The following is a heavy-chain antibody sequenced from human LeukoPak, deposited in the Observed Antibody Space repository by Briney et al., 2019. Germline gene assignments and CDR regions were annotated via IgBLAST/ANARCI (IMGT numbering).Heavy chain of an antibody. Sequence: GGSLRLSCAASGFTFSVYGMHWVRQAPGKGLEWVAVISYDGSNKYYADSVKGRFTISRDNAKNSLYLQMNSLRAEDTAVYYCARSPPFDYWGQGTLVTVSS. CDR1: GFTFSVYG. CDR3: ARSPPFDY. V-gene: IGHV3-30*03. CDR2: ISYDGSNK. J-gene: IGHJ4*02.